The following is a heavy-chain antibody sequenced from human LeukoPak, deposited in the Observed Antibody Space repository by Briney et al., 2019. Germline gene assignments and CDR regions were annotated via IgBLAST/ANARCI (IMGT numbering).Heavy chain of an antibody. CDR3: ARRTGAAPGEFFLH. Sequence: HPGGSLRLSCAGSGFIVSDSYTSWVRQGPGKGLEWVSAIYSSGSTDYADSVRGRFTIARDTSKNMVYLQMNSLTAEDTATYYCARRTGAAPGEFFLHWGQGTLVTVSS. V-gene: IGHV3-53*01. CDR1: GFIVSDSY. CDR2: IYSSGST. J-gene: IGHJ1*01. D-gene: IGHD6-19*01.